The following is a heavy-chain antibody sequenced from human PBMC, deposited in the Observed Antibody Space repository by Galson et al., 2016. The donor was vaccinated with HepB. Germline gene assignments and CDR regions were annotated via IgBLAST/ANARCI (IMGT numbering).Heavy chain of an antibody. Sequence: SETLSLTCAVSGGSITSGNWCSWVRQPPGMGLEWIGEIHHTGRTNYNSSLKSRVTISVDKSKNQFSLRLSSVTAADTAEYYCATRAVVGPIYWGQGTQVTVSS. V-gene: IGHV4-4*02. CDR2: IHHTGRT. D-gene: IGHD3-10*01. J-gene: IGHJ4*02. CDR3: ATRAVVGPIY. CDR1: GGSITSGNW.